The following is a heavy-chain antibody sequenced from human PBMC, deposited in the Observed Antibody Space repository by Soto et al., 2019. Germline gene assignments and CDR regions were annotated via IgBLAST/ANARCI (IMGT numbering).Heavy chain of an antibody. D-gene: IGHD1-26*01. CDR3: ARHEVGATRDAFDI. V-gene: IGHV4-39*01. CDR1: GGSISSSSYY. J-gene: IGHJ3*02. CDR2: IYYSGST. Sequence: QLQLQESGPGLVKPSETLSLTCTVSGGSISSSSYYWGWIRQPPGKGLEWIGSIYYSGSTYYNPSLKSRVTISVDTSKNQFSLKLSSVTAADTAVYYCARHEVGATRDAFDIWGQGTMVTVSS.